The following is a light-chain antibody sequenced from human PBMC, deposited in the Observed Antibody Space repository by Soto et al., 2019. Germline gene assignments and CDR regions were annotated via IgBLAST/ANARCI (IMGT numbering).Light chain of an antibody. V-gene: IGLV2-14*03. CDR1: SSDVGAYNY. J-gene: IGLJ2*01. CDR2: DVS. CDR3: SSYTSTKTLL. Sequence: QSALTQPASVSGSPGQSIAISCTGTSSDVGAYNYVSWYQQHPGKAPKLMIHDVSKRPSGISDRFSGSKSGNTASLTISGLQAEDEADYYCSSYTSTKTLLFGGGTKLTVL.